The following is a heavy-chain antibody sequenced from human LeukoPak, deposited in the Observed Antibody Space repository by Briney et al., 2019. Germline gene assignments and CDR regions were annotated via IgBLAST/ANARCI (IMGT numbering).Heavy chain of an antibody. CDR1: GYTFTSYD. CDR2: KSPNSGNT. J-gene: IGHJ3*01. V-gene: IGHV1-8*01. D-gene: IGHD1-1*01. Sequence: GASVKVSCKASGYTFTSYDISWVRQATGQGLEWMGWKSPNSGNTGYAQEFQGRVIMTRNTSISTAYMELSSLRSEDTAVYYCARGRHNNCWGQGTMVTVSS. CDR3: ARGRHNNC.